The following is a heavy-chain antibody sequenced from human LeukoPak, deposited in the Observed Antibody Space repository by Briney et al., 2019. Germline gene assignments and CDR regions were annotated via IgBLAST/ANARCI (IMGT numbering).Heavy chain of an antibody. CDR1: GYTFTNYC. CDR3: ARRPYCSSTICYGGDYFDY. Sequence: GEPLKISCKCSGYTFTNYCIGCMSQMPGKDLEWMGIIYLCDSNIRYSPSFQGQVTISVDKSISTAYLQWSTLTASDTAMYYCARRPYCSSTICYGGDYFDYWGQGTLVSVSS. CDR2: IYLCDSNI. J-gene: IGHJ4*02. D-gene: IGHD2-2*01. V-gene: IGHV5-51*01.